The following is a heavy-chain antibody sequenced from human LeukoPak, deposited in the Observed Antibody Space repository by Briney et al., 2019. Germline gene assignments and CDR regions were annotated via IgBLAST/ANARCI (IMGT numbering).Heavy chain of an antibody. V-gene: IGHV4-30-4*08. CDR3: ARGKKPDYGDYEGAFDI. D-gene: IGHD4-17*01. Sequence: SETLSLTCTVSGGSISSGDYYWSWIRRPPGKGLEWTGYIYYSGSTYYNPSLKSRVTISVDTSKNQFSLKLSSVTAADTAVYYCARGKKPDYGDYEGAFDIWGQGTIVTVSS. CDR2: IYYSGST. J-gene: IGHJ3*02. CDR1: GGSISSGDYY.